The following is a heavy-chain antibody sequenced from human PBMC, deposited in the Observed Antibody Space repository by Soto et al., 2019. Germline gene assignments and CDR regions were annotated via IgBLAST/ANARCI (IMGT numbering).Heavy chain of an antibody. V-gene: IGHV4-31*03. J-gene: IGHJ4*02. CDR2: IYYSGST. Sequence: QVQLQESGPGLVKPSQTLSLTCTVSGGSISSGGYYWSWIRQHPGKGLEWIGYIYYSGSTYYNPSLKSRVTISVDTSKNQFSLKLSSGTAADTAVYYCARDQRDYYGSGVGGYYFDYCGQGTLVTVSS. D-gene: IGHD3-10*01. CDR1: GGSISSGGYY. CDR3: ARDQRDYYGSGVGGYYFDY.